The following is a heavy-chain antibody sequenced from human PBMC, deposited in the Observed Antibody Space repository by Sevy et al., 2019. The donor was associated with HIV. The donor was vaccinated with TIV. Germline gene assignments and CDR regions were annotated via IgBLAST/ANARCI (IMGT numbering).Heavy chain of an antibody. CDR3: ARVGYSYGYDY. CDR2: IYSGGST. CDR1: GFTVSSNY. V-gene: IGHV3-53*01. D-gene: IGHD5-18*01. J-gene: IGHJ4*02. Sequence: GGSLRLSCAASGFTVSSNYMSWVHQAPGKGLEWVSVIYSGGSTYYADSVKGRFTISRDNSKNTLYLQMNSLRAEDTAVYYCARVGYSYGYDYWGQGTLVTVSS.